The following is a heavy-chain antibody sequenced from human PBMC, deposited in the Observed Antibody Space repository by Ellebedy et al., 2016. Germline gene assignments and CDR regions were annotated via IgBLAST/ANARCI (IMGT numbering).Heavy chain of an antibody. J-gene: IGHJ6*02. Sequence: GESLKISCAASGFTFSSYGMRWVRQAPGKGLEWVAVIWYDGSNKYYADSVKGRFTISRDNSKNTLYLQMNSLRAEDTAVYYCAGTKMVTTCPFCYYYGMDVWGQGTTVTVSS. CDR3: AGTKMVTTCPFCYYYGMDV. CDR2: IWYDGSNK. V-gene: IGHV3-33*08. D-gene: IGHD4-17*01. CDR1: GFTFSSYG.